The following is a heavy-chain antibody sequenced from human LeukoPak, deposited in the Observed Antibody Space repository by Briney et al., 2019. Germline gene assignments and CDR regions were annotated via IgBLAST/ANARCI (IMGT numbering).Heavy chain of an antibody. V-gene: IGHV4-34*01. CDR3: ARGHFHYDSSGSHVYFNY. J-gene: IGHJ4*02. Sequence: SGTLSLTCAVYGGSFSGYHWTWIRQPPGKGLEWIGEINHSGTTNYNPSLKSRVTISIDTSKNQFSLKLSSVTAADTAVYYCARGHFHYDSSGSHVYFNYWSQGTLVTVSS. D-gene: IGHD3-22*01. CDR2: INHSGTT. CDR1: GGSFSGYH.